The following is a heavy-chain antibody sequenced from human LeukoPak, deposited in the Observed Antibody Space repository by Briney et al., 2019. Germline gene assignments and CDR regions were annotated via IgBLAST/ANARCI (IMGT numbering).Heavy chain of an antibody. V-gene: IGHV4-34*01. CDR2: INHSGST. CDR3: ARASLVVVAATRGIGSYDYFDY. Sequence: SETLSLTCAVYGGSFSGYYWSWIRQPPGKGLEWIGEINHSGSTNYNPSLKSRVTISVDTSKNQFSLKLSSVTAADTAVYYCARASLVVVAATRGIGSYDYFDYWGQGTLVTVSS. J-gene: IGHJ4*02. CDR1: GGSFSGYY. D-gene: IGHD2-15*01.